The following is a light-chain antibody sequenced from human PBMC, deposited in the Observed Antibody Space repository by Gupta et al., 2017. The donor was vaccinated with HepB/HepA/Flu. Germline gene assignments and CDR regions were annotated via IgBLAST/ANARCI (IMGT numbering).Light chain of an antibody. V-gene: IGLV2-14*03. J-gene: IGLJ1*01. CDR1: NNDF. CDR3: SSYTDSSTHLDV. CDR2: DVS. Sequence: QSALTPPASVSGPPGQSITISYTGTNNDFVSWYQKHPVKAPKLIIFDVSDRHSGGSDRFSGSKSGKTASLTISGLQAEDEADYYCSSYTDSSTHLDVFGTGTKVSVL.